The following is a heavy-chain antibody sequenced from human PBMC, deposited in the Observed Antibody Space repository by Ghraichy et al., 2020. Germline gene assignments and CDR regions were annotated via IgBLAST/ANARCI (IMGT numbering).Heavy chain of an antibody. J-gene: IGHJ5*02. Sequence: GSLRLSCTVSGASISSFYWSWIRQFPGKGLEWIGYLHGSTNYNPSLQSRVTISVDTSKNHFSLRLTSVTAADTAVYYCAKHSDSAWFDPWGQGTLVTVSS. CDR2: LHGST. V-gene: IGHV4-59*08. D-gene: IGHD2-21*02. CDR1: GASISSFY. CDR3: AKHSDSAWFDP.